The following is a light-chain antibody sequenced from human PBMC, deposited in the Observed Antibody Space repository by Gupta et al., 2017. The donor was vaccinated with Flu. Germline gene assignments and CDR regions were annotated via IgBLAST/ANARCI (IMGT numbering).Light chain of an antibody. CDR3: QVWDTSSDNCV. Sequence: GQTVRMTGGGNNMGNKTVHWDVQRPAQDAVLVVYADSDRRPGIPEGFFGSNSGDKATSTTSTVEAGDEAAYYYQVWDTSSDNCVFGGGTKLTVL. CDR2: ADS. J-gene: IGLJ3*02. CDR1: NMGNKT. V-gene: IGLV3-21*02.